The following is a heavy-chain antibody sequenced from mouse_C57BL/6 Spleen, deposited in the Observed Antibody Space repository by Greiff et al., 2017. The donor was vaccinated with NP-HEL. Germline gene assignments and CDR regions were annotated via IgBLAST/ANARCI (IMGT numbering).Heavy chain of an antibody. Sequence: EVQRVESGGGLVKPGGSLKLSCAASGFTFSSYAMSWVRQTPEKRLEWVATISDGGSYTYYPDNVKGRFTISRDNAKNNLYLQMRHLKSEDTAMYYCARDLPSSENSDWGKGTLVTVAA. V-gene: IGHV5-4*01. CDR3: ARDLPSSENSD. D-gene: IGHD3-2*02. J-gene: IGHJ3*01. CDR1: GFTFSSYA. CDR2: ISDGGSYT.